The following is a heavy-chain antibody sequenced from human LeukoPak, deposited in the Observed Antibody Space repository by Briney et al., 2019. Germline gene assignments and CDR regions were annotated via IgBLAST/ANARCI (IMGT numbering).Heavy chain of an antibody. V-gene: IGHV1-46*01. D-gene: IGHD7-27*01. CDR2: INPSGGST. Sequence: GASVKVSCKASGYTSTSYYMHWVRQAPGQGLEWMGIINPSGGSTSYAQKFQGRVTMTRDTSTSTVYMELSSLRSEDTAVYYCARAPPELGNPYYFDYWGQGTLVTVSS. CDR1: GYTSTSYY. J-gene: IGHJ4*02. CDR3: ARAPPELGNPYYFDY.